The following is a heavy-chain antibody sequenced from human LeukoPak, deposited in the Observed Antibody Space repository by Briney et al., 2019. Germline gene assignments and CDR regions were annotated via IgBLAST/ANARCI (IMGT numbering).Heavy chain of an antibody. V-gene: IGHV1-18*01. J-gene: IGHJ6*02. CDR1: GYTFTSYG. CDR2: ISAYNGNT. D-gene: IGHD6-13*01. Sequence: ASVKVSCKASGYTFTSYGISWVRQAPGQGLEWMGWISAYNGNTNYAQKLQGRVTMTTDTSTSTAYMELRSLRSEDTAVYYCARDRSLIAAAGTDYGMDVWGQGTTVTVSS. CDR3: ARDRSLIAAAGTDYGMDV.